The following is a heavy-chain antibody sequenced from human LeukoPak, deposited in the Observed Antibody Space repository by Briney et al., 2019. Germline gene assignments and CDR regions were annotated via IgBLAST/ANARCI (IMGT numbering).Heavy chain of an antibody. V-gene: IGHV1-69*05. CDR2: IIPIYGTR. D-gene: IGHD4-17*01. CDR1: GGSFSTYT. CDR3: SNNAFGDYAFDY. J-gene: IGHJ4*02. Sequence: SVKVSCKASGGSFSTYTISWVRQAPGQGLEWMGGIIPIYGTRNYAQKFQGRVTITTDAYTTTAYTAYMELSSLRTEDTAVYYCSNNAFGDYAFDYWGQGTLVTVSS.